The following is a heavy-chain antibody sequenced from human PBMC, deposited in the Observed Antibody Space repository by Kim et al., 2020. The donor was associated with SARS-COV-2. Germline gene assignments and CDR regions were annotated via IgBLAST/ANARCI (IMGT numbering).Heavy chain of an antibody. V-gene: IGHV3-7*01. CDR2: IKEDGSEK. CDR1: GFTFSRYW. CDR3: GRDYDI. J-gene: IGHJ3*02. Sequence: GSLRLSCAASGFTFSRYWMSWVRQAPGKGLEWVANIKEDGSEKYYVDSVKGRFTISRDNAKNSLYLQMNCLRAEDTAVYYCGRDYDIWGQGTMVTVSS.